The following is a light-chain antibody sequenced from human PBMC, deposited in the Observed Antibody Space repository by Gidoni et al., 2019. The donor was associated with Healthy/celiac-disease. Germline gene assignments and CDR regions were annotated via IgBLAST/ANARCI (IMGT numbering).Light chain of an antibody. CDR2: KAS. CDR1: QSISSW. Sequence: DIQMTQSPSTLSASVGDRVTITCRASQSISSWLAWYQQKPGKAPKLLIYKASSLESGVPSMFSGSGSWTEFTLTISSLQPDDFATYYCQQYNSYPWTFGQXTKVEIK. CDR3: QQYNSYPWT. J-gene: IGKJ1*01. V-gene: IGKV1-5*03.